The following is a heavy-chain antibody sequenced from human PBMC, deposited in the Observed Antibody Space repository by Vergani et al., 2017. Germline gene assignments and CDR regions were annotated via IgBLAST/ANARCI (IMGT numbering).Heavy chain of an antibody. J-gene: IGHJ4*02. V-gene: IGHV3-23*04. CDR3: AKDRGYDFWSGYYAPGFDY. CDR2: ISGSGGST. Sequence: VQLVESGGGVVQPGGSLRLSCAASGFTFSSYGMHWVRQAPGKGLEWVSAISGSGGSTYYADSVKGRFTISRDNSKNTLYLQMNSLRAEDTAVYYCAKDRGYDFWSGYYAPGFDYWGQGTLVTVSS. D-gene: IGHD3-3*01. CDR1: GFTFSSYG.